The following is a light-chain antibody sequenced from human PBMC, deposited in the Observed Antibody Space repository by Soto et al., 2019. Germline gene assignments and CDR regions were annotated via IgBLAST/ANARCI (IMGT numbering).Light chain of an antibody. V-gene: IGLV4-69*02. CDR3: QTWGRGIVV. CDR1: GGHSTYS. Sequence: QLVLTQSPSASXXLGASVNLTCTLTGGHSTYSIGWHQQQPQRGPRFLMRLNSDGSHSKGDGIPDRFSGSSSGAERFLTISSLQSEDEADYYCQTWGRGIVVFGGGTKLTVL. CDR2: LNSDGSH. J-gene: IGLJ2*01.